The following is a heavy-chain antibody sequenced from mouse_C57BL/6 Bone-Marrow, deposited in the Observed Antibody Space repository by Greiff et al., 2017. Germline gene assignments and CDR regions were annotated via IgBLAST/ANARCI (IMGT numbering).Heavy chain of an antibody. CDR1: GYAFSSSS. D-gene: IGHD2-1*01. CDR2: IYPGDGDT. Sequence: QVQLKESGPELVKPGASVKISCKASGYAFSSSSMNWVKQRPGKGLEWIGRIYPGDGDTNYNGKFKGKATLTADKSSSTAYMQLSSLTSEDSAVYFCARGGRSTMVPWIWGQGTSVTVSS. CDR3: ARGGRSTMVPWI. J-gene: IGHJ4*01. V-gene: IGHV1-82*01.